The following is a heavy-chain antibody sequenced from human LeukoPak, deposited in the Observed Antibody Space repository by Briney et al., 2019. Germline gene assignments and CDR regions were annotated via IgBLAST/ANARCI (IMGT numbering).Heavy chain of an antibody. D-gene: IGHD1-26*01. CDR3: AHWESGYFHL. CDR2: IYWDDNK. J-gene: IGHJ2*01. CDR1: GGSINSNYWT. Sequence: TLSLTCTVSGGSINSNYWTWIRQPPGKALEWLALIYWDDNKRYSPSLKNRLTITKDTSKNQVVLKMTNLDPVDTATYYCAHWESGYFHLWGRGTLVTVSS. V-gene: IGHV2-5*08.